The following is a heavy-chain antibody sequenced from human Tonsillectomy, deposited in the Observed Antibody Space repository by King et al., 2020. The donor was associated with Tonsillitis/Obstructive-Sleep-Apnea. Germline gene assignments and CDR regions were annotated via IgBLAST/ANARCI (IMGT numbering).Heavy chain of an antibody. J-gene: IGHJ4*02. Sequence: VQLVESGGGVVQPGRSLRLSCAASGFTFSSYAMHWVRQAPGKGLEWVAVISYDGSIKYYADSVKGRFTISRDNSKNTLYLQMNSLRAEDTAVYYCADIAAQIRGVDYWGQGTLVTVSS. CDR2: ISYDGSIK. CDR3: ADIAAQIRGVDY. D-gene: IGHD6-6*01. CDR1: GFTFSSYA. V-gene: IGHV3-30*01.